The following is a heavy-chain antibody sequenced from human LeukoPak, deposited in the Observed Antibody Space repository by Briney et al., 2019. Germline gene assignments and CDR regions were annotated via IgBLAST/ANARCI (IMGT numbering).Heavy chain of an antibody. CDR1: DGSIRSFY. CDR2: IHYSGNT. D-gene: IGHD6-13*01. Sequence: PSETLSLTCSVSDGSIRSFYWSWIRQPPGTGLEWIGYIHYSGNTYYDPSLNSRVTISVDTSKSQFSLRLKSVTAADTAVYYCARQIIRGQYLVHFDYWSQGTLVTVSS. J-gene: IGHJ4*02. CDR3: ARQIIRGQYLVHFDY. V-gene: IGHV4-59*08.